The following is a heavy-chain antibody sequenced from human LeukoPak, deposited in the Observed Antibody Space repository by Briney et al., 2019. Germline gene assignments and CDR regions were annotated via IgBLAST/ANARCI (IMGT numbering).Heavy chain of an antibody. CDR2: MSGDATST. CDR1: GCTFSSFA. J-gene: IGHJ4*02. Sequence: GGSLRLSCAASGCTFSSFAMNWVRQAPGKGLEWVSTMSGDATSTYYADSVKGRFTIPRDNPKNTLYLQMNSLRAEDTAVYYCAKRTSGSSWYSSDYWGQGTLVTVSS. CDR3: AKRTSGSSWYSSDY. V-gene: IGHV3-23*01. D-gene: IGHD6-13*01.